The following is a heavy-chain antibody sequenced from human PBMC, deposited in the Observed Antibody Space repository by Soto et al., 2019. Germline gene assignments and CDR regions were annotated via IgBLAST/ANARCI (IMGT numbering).Heavy chain of an antibody. CDR2: IYHSGST. V-gene: IGHV4-30-2*01. J-gene: IGHJ5*02. CDR1: GGSISSGGYS. D-gene: IGHD1-7*01. Sequence: SETLSLTCAVSGGSISSGGYSWSWIRQPPGKGLEWIGYIYHSGSTYYNPSLKSRVTISVGRSKNQFSLKLSSVTAADTAVYYCAREWRNWNYEIGWFDPWGQGTLVTVSP. CDR3: AREWRNWNYEIGWFDP.